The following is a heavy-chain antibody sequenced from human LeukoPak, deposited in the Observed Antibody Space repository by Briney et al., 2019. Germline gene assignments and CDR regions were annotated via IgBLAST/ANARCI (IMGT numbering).Heavy chain of an antibody. CDR3: ARVQLGGATFYFDY. Sequence: GGSPRLSCAASGFTVSSNYMSWVRQAPGKGREWVSVISSGGSTHYAESVKGRFTISGDNSTNTLYLQMNSLRAEDTAVYYCARVQLGGATFYFDYWGQGTLVTVSS. V-gene: IGHV3-53*01. CDR2: ISSGGST. J-gene: IGHJ4*02. D-gene: IGHD1-26*01. CDR1: GFTVSSNY.